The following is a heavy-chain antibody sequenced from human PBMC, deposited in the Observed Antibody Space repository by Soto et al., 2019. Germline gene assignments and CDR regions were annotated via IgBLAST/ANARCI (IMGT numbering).Heavy chain of an antibody. V-gene: IGHV3-21*01. Sequence: GGPLRHSCAASGFTFNNYGMHLVRQATGKGLEWVSAICSNSSYIYYADSVKGRFTISRDNAKNSLYLQMNSLRAEDTAVYYCARPRSDFWSGYYHFQHWGQGTLVTVSS. CDR3: ARPRSDFWSGYYHFQH. J-gene: IGHJ1*01. CDR2: ICSNSSYI. CDR1: GFTFNNYG. D-gene: IGHD3-3*01.